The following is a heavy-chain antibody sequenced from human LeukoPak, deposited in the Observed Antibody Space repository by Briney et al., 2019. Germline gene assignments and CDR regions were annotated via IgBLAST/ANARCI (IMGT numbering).Heavy chain of an antibody. Sequence: PGGSLRLSCAASGFTFSSYEMSWVRQAPGKGLEWVSYISSSGSTIYYADSVKGRFTISRDNAKNSLYLQMNSLRAEDTAVYYCARDTPPYYDYVWGSQGVFDYWGQGTLVTVSS. J-gene: IGHJ4*02. V-gene: IGHV3-48*03. CDR2: ISSSGSTI. D-gene: IGHD3-16*01. CDR1: GFTFSSYE. CDR3: ARDTPPYYDYVWGSQGVFDY.